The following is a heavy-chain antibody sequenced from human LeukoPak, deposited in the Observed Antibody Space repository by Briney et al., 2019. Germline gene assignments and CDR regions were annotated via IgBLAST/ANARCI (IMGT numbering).Heavy chain of an antibody. CDR2: FDLEDGEI. D-gene: IGHD6-6*01. V-gene: IGHV1-24*01. J-gene: IGHJ4*02. CDR1: GYLLSELS. Sequence: ASVKVSCKVSGYLLSELSMHWVRQAPGKGLEWMGGFDLEDGEIIYAQTFQGRVTMTEDTSTDTAYMELSSLRSEDTAVYYCVSDALSGYSSTWGRNKVGWGQGTLVTVSS. CDR3: VSDALSGYSSTWGRNKVG.